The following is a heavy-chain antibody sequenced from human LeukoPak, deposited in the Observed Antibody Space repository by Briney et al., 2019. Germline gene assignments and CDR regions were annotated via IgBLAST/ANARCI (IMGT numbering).Heavy chain of an antibody. D-gene: IGHD3-9*01. CDR3: AREVTYYDILTGPVVYFDY. J-gene: IGHJ4*02. CDR2: ISSSGSTI. CDR1: GFTFSSYE. V-gene: IGHV3-48*03. Sequence: GGSLRLSCAASGFTFSSYEMNWVRQAPGKGLEWVSYISSSGSTIYYADSVKGRFTISRDNAKNSLYLQMNSLRAEDTAVYYCAREVTYYDILTGPVVYFDYWGQGILVTVSS.